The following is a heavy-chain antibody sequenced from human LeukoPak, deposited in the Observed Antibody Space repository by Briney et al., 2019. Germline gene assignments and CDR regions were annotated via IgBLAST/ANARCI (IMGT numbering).Heavy chain of an antibody. Sequence: GGSLRLSCAASGFTFSSYWMSWVRQAPGKGLEWVSYISSSGSTIYYADSVKGRFTISRDNAKNSLYLQMNSLRAEDTAVYYCARDSHYGSGSYVPSDFDYWGQGTLVTVSS. CDR2: ISSSGSTI. CDR3: ARDSHYGSGSYVPSDFDY. J-gene: IGHJ4*02. CDR1: GFTFSSYW. D-gene: IGHD3-10*01. V-gene: IGHV3-48*04.